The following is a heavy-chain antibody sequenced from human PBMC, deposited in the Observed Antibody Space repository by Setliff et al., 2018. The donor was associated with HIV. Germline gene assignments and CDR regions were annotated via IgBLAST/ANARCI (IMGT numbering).Heavy chain of an antibody. CDR1: GGSVSSGSYY. D-gene: IGHD3-10*01. CDR2: VYTTGST. V-gene: IGHV4-61*09. J-gene: IGHJ4*02. CDR3: ARAKSLVRGVNYFDY. Sequence: SETLSLTCSVSGGSVSSGSYYWSWIRQAAGKGLEWIGHVYTTGSTNYNPSLKSRVSISVDTPNNQFSLKVFSLTAADTAVYYCARAKSLVRGVNYFDYWGQGTLVTVS.